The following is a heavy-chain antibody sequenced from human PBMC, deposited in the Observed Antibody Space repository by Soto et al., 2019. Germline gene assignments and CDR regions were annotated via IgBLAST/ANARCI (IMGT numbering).Heavy chain of an antibody. J-gene: IGHJ3*02. CDR2: IDYGGIA. V-gene: IGHV4-31*03. CDR3: AREVIAPTDADAFEI. D-gene: IGHD6-13*01. CDR1: GGSVSSTNYY. Sequence: SETLSLTCTVSGGSVSSTNYYWSWIRQPPEKGLEWIGYIDYGGIAYYNPSLESRVTISVDTSRNQFSLNLRSVTAADTAVYYFAREVIAPTDADAFEIWGQGTMFTVSS.